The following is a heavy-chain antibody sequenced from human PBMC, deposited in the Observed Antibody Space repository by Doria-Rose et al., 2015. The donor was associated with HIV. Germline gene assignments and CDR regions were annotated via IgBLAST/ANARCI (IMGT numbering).Heavy chain of an antibody. Sequence: QVQLVQSGAEVKEPGASVRVSCKASGYTFTRYAMHWVRQALGQRPEWIGWINVDNGNTEYSQKFQGRLTITRDTSASTAYMELSSLTSDDTAVYYCAKDRVRVVQAATTLDLWGQGTLVTVSS. CDR2: INVDNGNT. D-gene: IGHD2-2*01. J-gene: IGHJ5*02. CDR3: AKDRVRVVQAATTLDL. V-gene: IGHV1-3*01. CDR1: GYTFTRYA.